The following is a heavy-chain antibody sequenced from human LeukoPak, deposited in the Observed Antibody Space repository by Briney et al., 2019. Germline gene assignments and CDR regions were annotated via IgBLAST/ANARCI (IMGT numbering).Heavy chain of an antibody. Sequence: ASVKVSCKASGYNFISYYMHWVRQAPGQGLEWMGVINPSGGTTSYAQKFQGRVTMTRDMSTSTVYMELSSLRSEDTAVYYCARDGGIYFYNWFDPWGQGTLVTVSS. J-gene: IGHJ5*02. V-gene: IGHV1-46*01. CDR2: INPSGGTT. D-gene: IGHD1-26*01. CDR1: GYNFISYY. CDR3: ARDGGIYFYNWFDP.